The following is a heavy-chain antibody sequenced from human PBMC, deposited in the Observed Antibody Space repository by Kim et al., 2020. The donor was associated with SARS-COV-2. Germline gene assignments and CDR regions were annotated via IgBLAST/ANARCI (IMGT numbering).Heavy chain of an antibody. V-gene: IGHV3-15*01. CDR3: THIVVVPAAYYYYYYMDV. CDR1: GFTFSNAW. J-gene: IGHJ6*03. CDR2: IKSKTDGGTT. D-gene: IGHD2-2*01. Sequence: GGSLRLSCAASGFTFSNAWMSWVRQAPGKGLEWVGRIKSKTDGGTTDYAAPVKGRFTISRDDSKNTLYLQMNSLKTEDTAVYYCTHIVVVPAAYYYYYYMDVWGKGTTVTVSS.